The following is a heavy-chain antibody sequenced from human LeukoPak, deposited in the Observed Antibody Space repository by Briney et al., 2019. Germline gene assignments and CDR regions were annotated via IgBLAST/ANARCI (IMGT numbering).Heavy chain of an antibody. D-gene: IGHD2-15*01. CDR2: INQDESEK. Sequence: GGSLRLSCAASGFSFSIYWMSWVRQAPGKGLEWVANINQDESEKDYVDSVEGRFTISRDNAKNSLYLQMNSLRAEDTAVYYCARDKVVGATYFDYWGQGTLVTVSS. V-gene: IGHV3-7*01. CDR1: GFSFSIYW. J-gene: IGHJ4*02. CDR3: ARDKVVGATYFDY.